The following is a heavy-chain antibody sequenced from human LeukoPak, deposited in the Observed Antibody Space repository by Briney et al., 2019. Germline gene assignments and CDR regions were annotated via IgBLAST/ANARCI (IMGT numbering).Heavy chain of an antibody. V-gene: IGHV1-69*04. Sequence: GASVKVSCKASGYTLTSYAISWVRQAPGQGLEWMGRIIPILGIANYAQKFQGRVTITADKSTSTAYMELSSLRSEDTAVYYCARDSPVIDCGGDCYSGTDYYYYYGMDVWGQGTTVTVSS. CDR3: ARDSPVIDCGGDCYSGTDYYYYYGMDV. J-gene: IGHJ6*02. CDR1: GYTLTSYA. D-gene: IGHD2-21*02. CDR2: IIPILGIA.